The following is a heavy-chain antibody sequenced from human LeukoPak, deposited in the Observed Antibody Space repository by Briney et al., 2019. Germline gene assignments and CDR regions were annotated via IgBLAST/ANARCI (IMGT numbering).Heavy chain of an antibody. CDR3: AREGYCSNGSCYSDY. J-gene: IGHJ4*02. D-gene: IGHD2-15*01. V-gene: IGHV3-21*01. CDR1: GFSFSNCS. CDR2: ISSSSTYI. Sequence: PGGSLRLSCATSGFSFSNCSMNWVRQAPGKGLEWVSSISSSSTYIYYADSLEGRFTISRDNVRNSLYLQMNSLRAEDTAVHYCAREGYCSNGSCYSDYWGQGTLVTVSS.